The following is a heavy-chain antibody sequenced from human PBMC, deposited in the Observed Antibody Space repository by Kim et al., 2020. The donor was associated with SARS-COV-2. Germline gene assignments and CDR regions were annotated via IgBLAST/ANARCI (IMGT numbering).Heavy chain of an antibody. CDR2: ISAYNGNT. CDR1: GYTFTSYG. CDR3: ARLLSPEYYDFWSGYYGRAFDY. D-gene: IGHD3-3*01. Sequence: ASVKVSCKASGYTFTSYGISWVRQAPGQGLEWMGWISAYNGNTNYAQKLQGRVTMTTDTSTSTAYMELRSLRSDDTAVYYCARLLSPEYYDFWSGYYGRAFDYWGQGTLVTVSS. J-gene: IGHJ4*02. V-gene: IGHV1-18*01.